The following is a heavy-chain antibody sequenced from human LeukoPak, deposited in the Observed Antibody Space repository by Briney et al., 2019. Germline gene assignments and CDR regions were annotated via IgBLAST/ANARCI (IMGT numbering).Heavy chain of an antibody. CDR2: IRYDGSNT. CDR3: AKNRWGSVATPDS. J-gene: IGHJ4*02. CDR1: GFIFSDYD. D-gene: IGHD5-12*01. V-gene: IGHV3-30*02. Sequence: GGSPRLSCAASGFIFSDYDIHWVRLAPGKGLEWVTFIRYDGSNTYAESVKGRFTISRDNSKNTVYLQMNSLAIEDTAIYYCAKNRWGSVATPDSWGQGTVVTVSS.